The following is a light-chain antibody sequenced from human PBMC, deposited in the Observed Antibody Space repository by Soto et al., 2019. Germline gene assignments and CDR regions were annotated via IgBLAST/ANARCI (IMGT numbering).Light chain of an antibody. CDR3: QQYGSWPPGT. V-gene: IGKV3-20*01. J-gene: IGKJ2*01. Sequence: EVVLTQSPGTLSLSPGERATLSCRASQSVSSSYLAWYQQKPGQAPRLLIYGASSRATGIPDRFSGSGSGTDFTLTISRLEPEDFAVYSCQQYGSWPPGTFGQGTKVDI. CDR1: QSVSSSY. CDR2: GAS.